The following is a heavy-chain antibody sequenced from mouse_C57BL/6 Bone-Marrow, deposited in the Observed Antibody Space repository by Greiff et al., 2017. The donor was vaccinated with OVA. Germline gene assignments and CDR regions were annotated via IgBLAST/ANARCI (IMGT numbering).Heavy chain of an antibody. V-gene: IGHV8-12*01. Sequence: QVTLKVSGPGILQSSQTLSLTCSFSGFSLSTSGMGVSWIRQPSGKGLDWLARIYWDDVKRYNPSLRRWLTFSKDTSTNQVFLKITSVDTAGTGTYYCARRAIYCYGSSWGYYAMDYWGQGTSVTVSS. D-gene: IGHD1-1*01. CDR3: ARRAIYCYGSSWGYYAMDY. CDR2: IYWDDVK. J-gene: IGHJ4*01. CDR1: GFSLSTSGMG.